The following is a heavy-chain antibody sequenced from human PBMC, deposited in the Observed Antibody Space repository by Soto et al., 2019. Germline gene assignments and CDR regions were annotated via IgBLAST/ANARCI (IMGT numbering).Heavy chain of an antibody. CDR3: ALMGAQQLVFDY. CDR1: GGSISSGGYY. D-gene: IGHD6-13*01. V-gene: IGHV4-31*03. J-gene: IGHJ4*02. CDR2: IYYSGSN. Sequence: QVQLQESGPGLVKPSQTLSLTCTVSGGSISSGGYYWSWIRQHPGKGLEWIGYIYYSGSNYYNPSLKSRVTISVDTSKNQFSLKLSSVTAADTAVYYCALMGAQQLVFDYWGQGTLVTVSS.